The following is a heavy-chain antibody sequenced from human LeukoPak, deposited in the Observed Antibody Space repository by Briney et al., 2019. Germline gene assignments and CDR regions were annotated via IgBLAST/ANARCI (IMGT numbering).Heavy chain of an antibody. CDR1: GFTFSSYW. CDR3: ARRAETTMVRGAIFSMDV. CDR2: IKQDGSEK. D-gene: IGHD3-10*01. J-gene: IGHJ6*02. V-gene: IGHV3-7*01. Sequence: PGGSLRLSCAASGFTFSSYWMSWVRQAPGKGLEWVANIKQDGSEKYYVDSVKGRFTISRDNAKNSLYLQMNSLRAEDTAVYYCARRAETTMVRGAIFSMDVWGQGTTVTVSS.